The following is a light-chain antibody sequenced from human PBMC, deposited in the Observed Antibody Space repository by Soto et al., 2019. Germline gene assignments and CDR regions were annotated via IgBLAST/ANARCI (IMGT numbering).Light chain of an antibody. CDR3: QPYAKSPLYT. CDR1: QRISSTY. V-gene: IGKV3-20*01. J-gene: IGKJ2*01. Sequence: EFVVTQSPGTLSLSPGESATLSCRASQRISSTYLAWYHQKRGQAPRLLIHDASSRATGISDRFSGSRSGTDFTIIISRLEPVDFGVYYCQPYAKSPLYTFGQGTKFDIK. CDR2: DAS.